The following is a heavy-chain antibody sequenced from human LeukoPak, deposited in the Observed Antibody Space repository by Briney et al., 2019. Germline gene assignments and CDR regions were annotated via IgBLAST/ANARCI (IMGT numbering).Heavy chain of an antibody. CDR2: IYSGGST. CDR3: ARVVDHDYGDYYLDY. J-gene: IGHJ4*02. Sequence: PGGSLRLSCAASGFTVSSNDMSWVRQAPGKGLECISVIYSGGSTDYADSVKGRLTISRDNSKNTLYLQMNSLRAEDTALYYCARVVDHDYGDYYLDYWGQGTLVTVSS. D-gene: IGHD4-17*01. CDR1: GFTVSSND. V-gene: IGHV3-53*01.